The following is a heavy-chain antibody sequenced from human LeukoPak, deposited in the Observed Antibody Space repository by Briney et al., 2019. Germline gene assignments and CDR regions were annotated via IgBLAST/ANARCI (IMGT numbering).Heavy chain of an antibody. CDR1: GGSFSGYY. CDR2: INHSGST. V-gene: IGHV4-34*01. D-gene: IGHD3-22*01. J-gene: IGHJ3*02. CDR3: ARLTYYYDSSGLKRAFDI. Sequence: SETLSLTCAVYGGSFSGYYWSWIRQPPGKGLEWIGEINHSGSTNYNPSLKSRVTISVDTSKNQFSLKLSSVTAADTAVYYCARLTYYYDSSGLKRAFDIWGQGTMVTVSS.